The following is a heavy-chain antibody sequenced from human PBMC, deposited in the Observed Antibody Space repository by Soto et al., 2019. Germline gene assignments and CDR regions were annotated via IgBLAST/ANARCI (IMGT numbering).Heavy chain of an antibody. CDR3: ARDIIPELLNYYYYGMDV. V-gene: IGHV6-1*01. CDR1: GDSVSSNSAA. J-gene: IGHJ6*02. CDR2: TYYRPKWYN. D-gene: IGHD1-7*01. Sequence: SQTLSLTCAISGDSVSSNSAAWNWIRQSPSRGLEWLGRTYYRPKWYNDYAVSVKSRITINPDTSKNQFSLQLNSVTPEDTAVYYCARDIIPELLNYYYYGMDVWGQGTTVTVSS.